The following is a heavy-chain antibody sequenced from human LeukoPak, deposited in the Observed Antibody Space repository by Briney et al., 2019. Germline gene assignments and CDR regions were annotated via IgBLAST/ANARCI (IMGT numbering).Heavy chain of an antibody. CDR1: GYSISSGYY. CDR2: IYHSGST. CDR3: ARANPGIAAAGSYYFDY. D-gene: IGHD6-13*01. Sequence: SETLSLTCAVSGYSISSGYYWGWIRQPPGKGLEWIGSIYHSGSTYYNPSLKSRVTISVDTSKNQFSLKLSSVTAADTAVYYCARANPGIAAAGSYYFDYWGQGTLDTVSS. V-gene: IGHV4-38-2*01. J-gene: IGHJ4*02.